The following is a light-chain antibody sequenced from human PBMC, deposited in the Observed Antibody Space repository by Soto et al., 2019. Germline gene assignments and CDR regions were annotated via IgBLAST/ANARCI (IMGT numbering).Light chain of an antibody. CDR3: CSYAGSVV. V-gene: IGLV2-11*01. Sequence: QSALTQPRSVSGSPGQSVTISCTGXXRDVGGYNYVSWYQQHPGKAPKLMIYDVSKRPSGVPDRFSGSKSGNTASLTISGLQAEDEADYYCCSYAGSVVFGGGTKLTVL. CDR1: XRDVGGYNY. J-gene: IGLJ2*01. CDR2: DVS.